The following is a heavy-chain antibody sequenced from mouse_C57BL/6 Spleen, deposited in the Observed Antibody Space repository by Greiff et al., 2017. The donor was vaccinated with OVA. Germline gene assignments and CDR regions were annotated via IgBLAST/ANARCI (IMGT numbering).Heavy chain of an antibody. V-gene: IGHV1-22*01. CDR3: ARGASYFDY. CDR2: INPTNGVT. Sequence: VQLQQSGPELVKPGASVKMSCKPSGSPFTDYNMHGVTQSHGKGLEWIGYINPTNGVTGSNKKFKGKATLTVNKSSSTAYMELRSLTSEDSAVYYCARGASYFDYWGQGTTLTVSS. J-gene: IGHJ2*01. CDR1: GSPFTDYN.